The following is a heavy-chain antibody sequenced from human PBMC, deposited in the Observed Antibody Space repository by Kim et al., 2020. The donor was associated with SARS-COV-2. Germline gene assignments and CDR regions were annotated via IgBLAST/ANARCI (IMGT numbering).Heavy chain of an antibody. Sequence: SETLSLTCTVSGGSISSSSYYWGWIRQPPGKGLEWIGSIYYSGSTYYNPSLKSRVTISVDTSKNQFSLKLSSVTAADTAVYYCARHQQLVRRGWFDPWGQGTLVTVSS. J-gene: IGHJ5*02. D-gene: IGHD6-13*01. CDR1: GGSISSSSYY. V-gene: IGHV4-39*07. CDR3: ARHQQLVRRGWFDP. CDR2: IYYSGST.